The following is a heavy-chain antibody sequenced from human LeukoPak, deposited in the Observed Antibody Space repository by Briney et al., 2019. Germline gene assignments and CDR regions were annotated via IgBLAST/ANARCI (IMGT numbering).Heavy chain of an antibody. Sequence: DSVTVSCKASGYPFTDYYIHWVRQAPGHGLEWIGWMSPNSGDTLSAQKFQGRVTMTRDTAISTAYMELSSLRSDDTAVYYCARGRVLVGGHWFDPWGQGTLVTVSS. V-gene: IGHV1-2*02. CDR2: MSPNSGDT. D-gene: IGHD3-10*01. CDR1: GYPFTDYY. J-gene: IGHJ5*02. CDR3: ARGRVLVGGHWFDP.